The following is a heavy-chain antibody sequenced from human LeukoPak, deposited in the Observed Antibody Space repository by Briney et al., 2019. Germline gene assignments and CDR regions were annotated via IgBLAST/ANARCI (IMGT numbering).Heavy chain of an antibody. CDR1: GFTFSAYS. CDR3: ARDHNYYDSVRGFDP. V-gene: IGHV3-21*01. D-gene: IGHD3-10*01. Sequence: PGGSLTLSCAASGFTFSAYSMTWVRQAPGKGLEWVSSITSSSNYIYYADSLKGRFTISRDNAKNSLYLQMNSLRAEDTAVYYCARDHNYYDSVRGFDPWGQGTLVRLSS. CDR2: ITSSSNYI. J-gene: IGHJ5*02.